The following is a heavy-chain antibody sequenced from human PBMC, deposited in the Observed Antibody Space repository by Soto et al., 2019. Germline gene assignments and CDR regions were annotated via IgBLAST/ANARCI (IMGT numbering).Heavy chain of an antibody. J-gene: IGHJ5*02. V-gene: IGHV1-18*04. CDR2: ISAYNGNT. Sequence: ASVKVSCKASGYTFTSYGISWVRQAPGRGLEWMGWISAYNGNTNYAQKLQGRVTMTTDTSTSTAYMELRSLRSDDTAVYYCARVEAAAGTWWFDPWGQGTLVTVSS. CDR1: GYTFTSYG. CDR3: ARVEAAAGTWWFDP. D-gene: IGHD6-13*01.